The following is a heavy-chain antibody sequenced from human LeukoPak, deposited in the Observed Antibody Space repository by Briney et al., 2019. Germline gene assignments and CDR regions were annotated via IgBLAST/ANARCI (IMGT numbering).Heavy chain of an antibody. J-gene: IGHJ5*02. CDR1: GGSISSYY. D-gene: IGHD2-2*01. Sequence: SETLSLTCSVSGGSISSYYWSWIRQPPGKGLEWIGYLYYRGGTNYNPSLKSRVTISLDTSKNQFSLKLSSVTAADTAVYYCARVNQLLTNWFDPWGQGTLVTVSS. CDR2: LYYRGGT. V-gene: IGHV4-59*01. CDR3: ARVNQLLTNWFDP.